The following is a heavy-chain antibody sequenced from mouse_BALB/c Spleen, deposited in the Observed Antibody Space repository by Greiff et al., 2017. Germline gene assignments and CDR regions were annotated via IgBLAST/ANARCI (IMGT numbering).Heavy chain of an antibody. CDR1: GFTFSSFG. J-gene: IGHJ1*01. Sequence: EVKLVESGGGLVQPGGSRKLSCAASGFTFSSFGMHWVRQAPEKGLEWVAYISSGSSTIYYADTVKGRFTISRDNPKNTLFLQMTSLRSEDTAMYYCARRDFDVWGAGTTVTVSS. CDR3: ARRDFDV. V-gene: IGHV5-17*02. CDR2: ISSGSSTI.